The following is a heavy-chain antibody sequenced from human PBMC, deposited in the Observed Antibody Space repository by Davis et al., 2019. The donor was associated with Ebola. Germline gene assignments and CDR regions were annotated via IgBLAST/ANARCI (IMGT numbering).Heavy chain of an antibody. CDR3: AKRRRGGYYDSSGYYIGF. CDR2: ISGSGGST. Sequence: GESLKISCAASGFTFSNYAMTWARQAPGKGLEWVSAISGSGGSTYYADSVKGRVTISRDNSKNTLYLQMNSLRAEDTAVYYCAKRRRGGYYDSSGYYIGFWGQGTLVTVSS. V-gene: IGHV3-23*01. J-gene: IGHJ4*02. D-gene: IGHD3-22*01. CDR1: GFTFSNYA.